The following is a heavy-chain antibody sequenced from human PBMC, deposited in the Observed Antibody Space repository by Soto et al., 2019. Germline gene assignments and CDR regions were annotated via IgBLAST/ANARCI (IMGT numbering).Heavy chain of an antibody. CDR1: GGSISSSSYF. CDR3: ARHPSDFWFDP. J-gene: IGHJ5*02. Sequence: PSETLSLTCSVSGGSISSSSYFWGWIRQPPGKGLDWIGSIFFSGSTYYNPSLKSRVTVSVDTSKNQFSLELSSVTAADTAVYYCARHPSDFWFDPWGQGTLVTVSS. D-gene: IGHD2-21*02. V-gene: IGHV4-39*01. CDR2: IFFSGST.